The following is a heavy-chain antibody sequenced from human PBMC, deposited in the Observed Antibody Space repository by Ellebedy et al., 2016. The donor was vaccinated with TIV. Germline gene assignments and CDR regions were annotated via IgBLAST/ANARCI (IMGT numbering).Heavy chain of an antibody. CDR2: ISSSSSYI. Sequence: GGSLRLXXAASGFTFSSYSMNWVRQAPGKGLEWVSSISSSSSYIYYADSVKGRFTISRDNAKNSLYLQMNSLRAEDTAVYYCAREWGEGYYDSSGYTFDYWGQGTLVTVSS. V-gene: IGHV3-21*04. J-gene: IGHJ4*02. D-gene: IGHD3-22*01. CDR1: GFTFSSYS. CDR3: AREWGEGYYDSSGYTFDY.